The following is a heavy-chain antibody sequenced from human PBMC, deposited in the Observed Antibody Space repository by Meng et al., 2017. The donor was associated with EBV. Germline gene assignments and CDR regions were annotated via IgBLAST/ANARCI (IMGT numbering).Heavy chain of an antibody. Sequence: QVQLVQSGAEVKKPGASVKVSCKASGFSFTSYAMHWVRQAPGQRLEWMGWFNAGNDNTEYSQKFQGRVTITTDTSTSTAYMELRSLRSDDTAVYYCARGLDYFDYWGQGTLVTVSS. J-gene: IGHJ4*02. V-gene: IGHV1-3*01. CDR1: GFSFTSYA. CDR3: ARGLDYFDY. CDR2: FNAGNDNT.